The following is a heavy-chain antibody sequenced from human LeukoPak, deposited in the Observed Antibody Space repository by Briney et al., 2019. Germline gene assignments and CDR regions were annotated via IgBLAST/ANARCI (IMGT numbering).Heavy chain of an antibody. D-gene: IGHD3-3*01. CDR2: ISSSSSYI. V-gene: IGHV3-21*01. Sequence: PGGSLRLSCAASGFTFSSYSMNWVRQAPGKGLEWVSSISSSSSYIYYADSVKGRFTISRDNAKNSLYLQMNSLRAEDTAVYYCAREYYDFWSGYYPPYYFDYWAREPWSPSPQ. CDR3: AREYYDFWSGYYPPYYFDY. J-gene: IGHJ4*02. CDR1: GFTFSSYS.